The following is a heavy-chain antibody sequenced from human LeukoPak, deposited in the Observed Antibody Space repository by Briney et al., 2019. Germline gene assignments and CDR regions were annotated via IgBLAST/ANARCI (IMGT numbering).Heavy chain of an antibody. J-gene: IGHJ4*02. V-gene: IGHV4-39*01. D-gene: IGHD4-11*01. CDR3: ARHAAIRNYVGTLDS. CDR2: IFYSGST. Sequence: SETLSLTCTVSGGSISSSSYYWAWIRQPPGKGLEWIATIFYSGSTYYNPSLKSRVTISVDTSNNQFSLEVNTVTAADTSVYYCARHAAIRNYVGTLDSWSQGSLVTVSS. CDR1: GGSISSSSYY.